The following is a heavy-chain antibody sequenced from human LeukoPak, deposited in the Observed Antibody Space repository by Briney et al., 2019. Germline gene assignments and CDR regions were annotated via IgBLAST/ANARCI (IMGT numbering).Heavy chain of an antibody. D-gene: IGHD3-10*01. V-gene: IGHV3-21*01. CDR1: GFTFSSYS. CDR3: ARSKPRTYGSGSYYNGPDY. J-gene: IGHJ4*02. Sequence: GGSLRLSCAASGFTFSSYSMTWVRQAPGKGLEWVSSISSSSSYIYYADSVKGRFTISRDNAKNSLYLQMNSLRAGDTAVYYCARSKPRTYGSGSYYNGPDYWGQGTLVTVSS. CDR2: ISSSSSYI.